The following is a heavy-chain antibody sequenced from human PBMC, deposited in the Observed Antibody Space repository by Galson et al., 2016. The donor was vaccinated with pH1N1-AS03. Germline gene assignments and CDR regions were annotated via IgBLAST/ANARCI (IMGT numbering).Heavy chain of an antibody. V-gene: IGHV6-1*01. CDR1: GDSVSSNIDA. CDR3: ARGRYSAFDI. J-gene: IGHJ3*02. Sequence: CAISGDSVSSNIDAWNWIRQSPSGGLEWLGRTYWGSKWYNDYAVSVKSRITINPDTSKNQSSLQLNSVTPEDTAVYYCARGRYSAFDIWGQGTMVTVSS. CDR2: TYWGSKWYN. D-gene: IGHD1-1*01.